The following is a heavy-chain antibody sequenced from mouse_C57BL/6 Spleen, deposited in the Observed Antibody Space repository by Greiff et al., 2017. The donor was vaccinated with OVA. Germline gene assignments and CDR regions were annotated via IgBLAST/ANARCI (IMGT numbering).Heavy chain of an antibody. V-gene: IGHV7-3*01. J-gene: IGHJ1*03. D-gene: IGHD1-1*01. CDR1: GFTFTDYY. Sequence: EVMLVESGGGLVQPGGSLSLSCAASGFTFTDYYMSWVRQPPGKALEWLGFIRNKANGYTTEYSASVKGRFTISRDNSQSILYLQMNALRAEDSATYYCASSSYGYFDVWGTGTTVTVSS. CDR2: IRNKANGYTT. CDR3: ASSSYGYFDV.